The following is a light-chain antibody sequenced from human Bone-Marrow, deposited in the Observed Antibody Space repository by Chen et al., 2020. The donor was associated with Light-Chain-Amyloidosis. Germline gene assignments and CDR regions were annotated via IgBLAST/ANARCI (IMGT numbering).Light chain of an antibody. CDR3: QSADSSGTYEVI. CDR2: RDT. J-gene: IGLJ2*01. V-gene: IGLV3-25*03. Sequence: SYELTQPPSVSVSPGQTARITCSGDDLPTKYAYWYQQKPGQAPVLVIHRDTERPSGISERFSGSSSGTTATFTSSGVQAEDEADYHCQSADSSGTYEVIFGGGTDLTVL. CDR1: DLPTKY.